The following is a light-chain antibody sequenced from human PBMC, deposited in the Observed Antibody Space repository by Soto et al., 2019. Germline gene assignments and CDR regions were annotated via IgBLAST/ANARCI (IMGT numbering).Light chain of an antibody. Sequence: SVLTRPASGSGAHGESITIACTATSSDVGGYNYVSWYQQHPGKAPKLMIYEVSNRPLGVSNRFSGSKSGNTASLTISGLQAEDEADYSCTSYTSSGTLDVFGTGTKVTLL. CDR2: EVS. J-gene: IGLJ1*01. CDR3: TSYTSSGTLDV. V-gene: IGLV2-14*01. CDR1: SSDVGGYNY.